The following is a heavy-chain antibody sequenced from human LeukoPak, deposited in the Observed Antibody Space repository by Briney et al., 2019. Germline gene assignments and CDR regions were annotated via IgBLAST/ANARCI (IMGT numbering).Heavy chain of an antibody. CDR2: IYWDDDK. CDR1: GFSLYSSGVG. Sequence: SGPTLVIPTQTLTLTCTFSGFSLYSSGVGVGWIRQPPGRALEWLAVIYWDDDKRYNPSLRSRLTVSKDASRNQVFLVVANMDPVDTATYYCAHRRPGHLTGWDNSYFDNWGPGTLVTVSS. D-gene: IGHD1/OR15-1a*01. V-gene: IGHV2-5*02. CDR3: AHRRPGHLTGWDNSYFDN. J-gene: IGHJ4*02.